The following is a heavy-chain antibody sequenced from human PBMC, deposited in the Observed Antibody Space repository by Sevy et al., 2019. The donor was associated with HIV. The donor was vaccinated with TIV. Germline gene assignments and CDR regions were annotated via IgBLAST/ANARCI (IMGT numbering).Heavy chain of an antibody. V-gene: IGHV3-74*01. Sequence: GGPLRLSCAASGFTFSSYWMHWVRQAPGKGPVWVSGVNSDGSSTNYADSVKGRFTMSRDSAKNTLYLQMNSLRAEDTAVYFYVAANTWQDYWGQRTLVTVSS. CDR1: GFTFSSYW. CDR2: VNSDGSST. D-gene: IGHD2-15*01. J-gene: IGHJ4*02. CDR3: VAANTWQDY.